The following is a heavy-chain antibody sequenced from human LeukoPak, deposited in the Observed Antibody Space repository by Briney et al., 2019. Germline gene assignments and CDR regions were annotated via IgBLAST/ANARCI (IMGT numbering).Heavy chain of an antibody. D-gene: IGHD2-15*01. Sequence: GRSLRLSCAASGFTFSSYGMHWVHQAPGKGLEWVAVISYDGSNKYYADSVKGRFTISRDNSKNTLYLQMNSLRAEDTAVYYCAKVLNPAGQGYCSGGSCYPPDYWGQGTLVTVSS. CDR2: ISYDGSNK. J-gene: IGHJ4*02. CDR3: AKVLNPAGQGYCSGGSCYPPDY. V-gene: IGHV3-30*18. CDR1: GFTFSSYG.